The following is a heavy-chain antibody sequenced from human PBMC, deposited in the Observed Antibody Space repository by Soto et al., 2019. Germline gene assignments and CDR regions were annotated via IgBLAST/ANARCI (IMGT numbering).Heavy chain of an antibody. D-gene: IGHD4-17*01. Sequence: QVQLVHSGAEVKNPGASVKVSCRASGYTLSNNYGISWVRQAPGQGLEWMGWINSYNGVTNNARKFQDRVTLTTDASTTTAYMELRSLRSDDTAIYYCARDRQNYGSLDYWGQGTLVAVSS. J-gene: IGHJ4*02. CDR2: INSYNGVT. CDR3: ARDRQNYGSLDY. V-gene: IGHV1-18*01. CDR1: GYTLSNNYG.